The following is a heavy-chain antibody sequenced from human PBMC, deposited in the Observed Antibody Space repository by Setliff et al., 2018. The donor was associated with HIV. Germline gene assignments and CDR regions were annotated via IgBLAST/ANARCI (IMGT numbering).Heavy chain of an antibody. J-gene: IGHJ4*02. D-gene: IGHD3-22*01. CDR1: GFTFSSSW. V-gene: IGHV3-33*08. Sequence: GGSLRLSCAASGFTFSSSWMHWVRQAPGKGLEWVAFIRYDGSYRYYVDSVKGRFTVFRDNSKNTLYLQMNSLRAEDTAVYYCARPNYYDSSGSFDYWGQGTLVTVSS. CDR3: ARPNYYDSSGSFDY. CDR2: IRYDGSYR.